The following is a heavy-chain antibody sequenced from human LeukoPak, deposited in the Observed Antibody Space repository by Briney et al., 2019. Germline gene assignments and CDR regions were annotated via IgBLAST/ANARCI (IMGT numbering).Heavy chain of an antibody. J-gene: IGHJ6*02. V-gene: IGHV5-51*01. D-gene: IGHD3-10*01. Sequence: EESLKISCKDSGYSFTNYWIGWVRQMPGKGLEWMGIIHSADSNTKYSPSFQGQVTISADKSISTAYLQWSGLKASDTAMYYCARRSNYYYGMDVWGQGTTVTVPS. CDR1: GYSFTNYW. CDR2: IHSADSNT. CDR3: ARRSNYYYGMDV.